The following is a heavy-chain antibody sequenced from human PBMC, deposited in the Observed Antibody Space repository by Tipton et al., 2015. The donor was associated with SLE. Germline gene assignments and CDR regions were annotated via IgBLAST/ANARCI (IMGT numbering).Heavy chain of an antibody. D-gene: IGHD2-8*02. J-gene: IGHJ3*02. Sequence: TLSLTCTVSGGSISSHYWSWIRQPPGKGLEWIGYIYYSGSTYYNPSLKSRVTISVDTSKNQFSLKLSSLTAADTAVYYCARWRPPVTGAFDIWGQGTMVTVSS. CDR1: GGSISSHY. V-gene: IGHV4-59*11. CDR3: ARWRPPVTGAFDI. CDR2: IYYSGST.